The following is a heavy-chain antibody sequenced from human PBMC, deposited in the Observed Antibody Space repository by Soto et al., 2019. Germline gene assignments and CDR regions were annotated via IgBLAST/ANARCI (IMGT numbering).Heavy chain of an antibody. D-gene: IGHD6-6*01. J-gene: IGHJ2*01. CDR1: GFTFSSYA. CDR2: IGSRGAGT. CDR3: ARGTTSRVADRPYGWYFDL. V-gene: IGHV3-23*01. Sequence: DVQLLESGGGLVQPGGSLRLSCAASGFTFSSYAMDWVRQAPGRGLEWVSDIGSRGAGTYDAVSVKGPFTISRDNSKNTLYLQMNSLRAEDTAIYYWARGTTSRVADRPYGWYFDLWGRGALVTVSS.